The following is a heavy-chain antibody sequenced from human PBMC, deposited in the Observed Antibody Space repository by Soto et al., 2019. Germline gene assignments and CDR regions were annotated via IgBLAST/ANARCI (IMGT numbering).Heavy chain of an antibody. V-gene: IGHV1-3*05. Sequence: QVQLLQSGAEEKKPGASVKVSCEASGYTFTSYPIHWVRQAPGQRLEWMGWINTGNGYTKYSQKFQARVTITRDTSASTSYMQLSRLRSEDTAVYYCARDRGGYCSGGSCSEAWFDPWGQGTLVTVSS. D-gene: IGHD2-15*01. J-gene: IGHJ5*02. CDR1: GYTFTSYP. CDR3: ARDRGGYCSGGSCSEAWFDP. CDR2: INTGNGYT.